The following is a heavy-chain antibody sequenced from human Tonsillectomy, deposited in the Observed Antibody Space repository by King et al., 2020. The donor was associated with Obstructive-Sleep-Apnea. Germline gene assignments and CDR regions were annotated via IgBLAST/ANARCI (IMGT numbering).Heavy chain of an antibody. D-gene: IGHD3-9*01. J-gene: IGHJ6*02. CDR3: ASGDYDILTGSLYYYGMDV. Sequence: QLQESGPGLVKPSETLSLTCTVSGVSISSSSYYWCWIRQPPGKGLEWIGSIYDSGSTYYNPSLKSRFTISVDPSKNQCSLKLSSVTAADTAVYYCASGDYDILTGSLYYYGMDVWGQGTTVTVSS. V-gene: IGHV4-39*07. CDR1: GVSISSSSYY. CDR2: IYDSGST.